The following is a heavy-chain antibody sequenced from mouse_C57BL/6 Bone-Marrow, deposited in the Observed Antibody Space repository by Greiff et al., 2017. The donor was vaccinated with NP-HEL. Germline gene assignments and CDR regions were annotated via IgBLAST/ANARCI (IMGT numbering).Heavy chain of an antibody. Sequence: VHVKQSGPELVKPGASVKISCKASGYSFTDYNMNWVKQSNGKSLEWIGVINPNYGTTSYNQKFKGKATLTVDQSSSTAYMQLNSLTSEDSAVYYCARRGLYDYDFAYWGQGTLVTVSA. CDR2: INPNYGTT. J-gene: IGHJ3*01. V-gene: IGHV1-39*01. D-gene: IGHD2-4*01. CDR1: GYSFTDYN. CDR3: ARRGLYDYDFAY.